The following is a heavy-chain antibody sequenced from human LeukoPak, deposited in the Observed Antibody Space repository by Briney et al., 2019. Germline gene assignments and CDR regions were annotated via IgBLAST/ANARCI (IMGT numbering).Heavy chain of an antibody. D-gene: IGHD6-19*01. CDR3: ARDSGAVAGRPFDY. J-gene: IGHJ4*02. CDR2: IYCSGST. V-gene: IGHV4-31*03. Sequence: SETLSLTCTVSGGSISSGGYYWSWIRQHPGKGLEWIGYIYCSGSTYYNPSLKSRVTISVDTSKNQFSLKLSSVTAADTAVYYCARDSGAVAGRPFDYWGQGTLVTVSS. CDR1: GGSISSGGYY.